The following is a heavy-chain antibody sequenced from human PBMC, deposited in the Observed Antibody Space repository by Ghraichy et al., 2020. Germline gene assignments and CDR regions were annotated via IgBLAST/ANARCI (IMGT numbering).Heavy chain of an antibody. CDR3: ARDRRFGIAVAGTKLGYFDL. CDR2: IYYSGST. V-gene: IGHV4-31*03. CDR1: GGSISSGGYY. J-gene: IGHJ2*01. D-gene: IGHD6-19*01. Sequence: SETLSLTCTVSGGSISSGGYYWSWIRQHPGKGLEWIGYIYYSGSTYYNPSLKSRVTISVDTSKNQFSLKLSSVTAADTAVYYCARDRRFGIAVAGTKLGYFDLWGRGTLVTVSS.